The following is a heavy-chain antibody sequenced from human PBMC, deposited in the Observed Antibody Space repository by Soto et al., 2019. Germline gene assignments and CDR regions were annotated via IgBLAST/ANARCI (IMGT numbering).Heavy chain of an antibody. CDR3: ARDEGPRYSSSWGVFDY. CDR1: GDSVSSNSAA. CDR2: TYYRSKWYN. J-gene: IGHJ4*02. D-gene: IGHD6-13*01. Sequence: PSQTLSLTCSISGDSVSSNSAAWNWIRQSPSRGLEWLGRTYYRSKWYNDYAVSVKSRITINPDTSKNQFSLQLNSVTPEDTAVYYCARDEGPRYSSSWGVFDYWGQGTLVTVSS. V-gene: IGHV6-1*01.